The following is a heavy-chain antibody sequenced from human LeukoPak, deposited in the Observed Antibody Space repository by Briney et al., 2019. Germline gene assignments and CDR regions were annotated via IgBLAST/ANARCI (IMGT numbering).Heavy chain of an antibody. CDR3: ARVARGSVEPGGGYYFDY. Sequence: GGSLRLSCAVSGFTFSDLYMDWIRQAPGQGLEWISYISSSSSYTIYADSVKGRFSISRDNAENSLYLQVNSLRVEDTAVYYCARVARGSVEPGGGYYFDYWGQGILVTVSS. V-gene: IGHV3-11*06. D-gene: IGHD2-2*01. CDR1: GFTFSDLY. J-gene: IGHJ4*02. CDR2: ISSSSSYT.